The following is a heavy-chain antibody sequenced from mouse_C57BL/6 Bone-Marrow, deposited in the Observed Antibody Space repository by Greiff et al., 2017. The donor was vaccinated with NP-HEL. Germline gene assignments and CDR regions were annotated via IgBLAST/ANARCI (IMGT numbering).Heavy chain of an antibody. CDR2: INPYNGGT. J-gene: IGHJ3*01. CDR1: GYTFTDYY. CDR3: ARSIGSSYEIAY. D-gene: IGHD1-1*01. Sequence: EVQLQQSGPVLVKPGASVKMSCKASGYTFTDYYMNWVKQSHGKSLEWIGVINPYNGGTSYNQKLKGKATLTVDKSSSTAYMELNSLTSEDSAVYYCARSIGSSYEIAYWGQGTLVTVSA. V-gene: IGHV1-19*01.